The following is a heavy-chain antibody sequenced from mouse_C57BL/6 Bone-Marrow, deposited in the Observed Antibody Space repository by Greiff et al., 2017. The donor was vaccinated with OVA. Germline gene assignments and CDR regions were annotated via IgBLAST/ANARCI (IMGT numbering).Heavy chain of an antibody. D-gene: IGHD2-4*01. CDR3: ARRTYDYDGPFDY. CDR1: GYTFPSYW. J-gene: IGHJ2*01. Sequence: VQLQQPGAELVMPGASVKLSCKASGYTFPSYWMHWVKQRPGQGLEWIGEIDPSDSYTNYNQKFKGKSTLTVDKSSSTAYMQLSSLTSEDSAVYYCARRTYDYDGPFDYWGQGTTLTVSS. CDR2: IDPSDSYT. V-gene: IGHV1-69*01.